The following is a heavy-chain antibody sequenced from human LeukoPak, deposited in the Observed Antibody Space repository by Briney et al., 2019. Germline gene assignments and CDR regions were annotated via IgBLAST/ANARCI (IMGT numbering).Heavy chain of an antibody. CDR2: ISYDGSNK. CDR1: GFTFSSYV. D-gene: IGHD2-21*02. J-gene: IGHJ4*02. V-gene: IGHV3-30*04. CDR3: AREIVVVTANFDY. Sequence: PGRSLRLSCAASGFTFSSYVMHWVRQAPGKGLEWVAVISYDGSNKYYADSVKGRFTISRDNSKNTLYLQMNSLRAEDTAVYYCAREIVVVTANFDYWGQGTLVTVSS.